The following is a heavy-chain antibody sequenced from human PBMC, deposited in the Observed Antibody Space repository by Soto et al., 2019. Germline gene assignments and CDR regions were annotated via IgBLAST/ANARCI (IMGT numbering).Heavy chain of an antibody. CDR1: GGTFSSYA. CDR3: ARGVIVVVPAATYYYYGMDV. D-gene: IGHD2-2*01. J-gene: IGHJ6*02. V-gene: IGHV1-69*06. CDR2: IIPIFGTA. Sequence: QVQLVQSGAEVKKPGSSVKVSCKASGGTFSSYAISWVRQAPGQGLEWMGGIIPIFGTANYAQKFQGRVTITADKSTSTAYMELSSLRPEDTAVYYCARGVIVVVPAATYYYYGMDVWGQGTTVTVSS.